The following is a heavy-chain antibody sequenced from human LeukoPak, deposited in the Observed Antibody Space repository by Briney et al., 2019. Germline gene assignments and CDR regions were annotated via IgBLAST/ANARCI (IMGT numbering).Heavy chain of an antibody. CDR3: ARKQRPLPNYDPFDY. D-gene: IGHD3-22*01. CDR2: ISGSGGST. CDR1: GFTFSSYA. J-gene: IGHJ4*02. V-gene: IGHV3-23*01. Sequence: GGSLRLSCAASGFTFSSYAMNWVRQAPGKGLEWVSAISGSGGSTYYADSVKGRFTISRDNSKNTLYLQMNSLRAEDTAVYYCARKQRPLPNYDPFDYWGQGTLVTVSS.